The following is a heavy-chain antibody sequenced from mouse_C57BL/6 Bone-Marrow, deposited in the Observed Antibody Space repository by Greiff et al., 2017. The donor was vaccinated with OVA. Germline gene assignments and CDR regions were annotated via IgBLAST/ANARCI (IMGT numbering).Heavy chain of an antibody. D-gene: IGHD1-1*01. CDR1: GFTFSDYG. V-gene: IGHV5-17*01. J-gene: IGHJ2*01. CDR3: ARDYYGSSYYFDY. Sequence: EVMLVESGGGLVKPGGSLKLSCAASGFTFSDYGMHWVRQAPEKGLEWVAYISSGSSTIYYADTVKGRFTISRDNAKNTLFLQMTSLRSEDTAMYYCARDYYGSSYYFDYWGQGTTLTVSS. CDR2: ISSGSSTI.